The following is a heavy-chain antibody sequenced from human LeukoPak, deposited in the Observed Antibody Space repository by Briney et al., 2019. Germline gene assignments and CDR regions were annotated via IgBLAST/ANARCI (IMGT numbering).Heavy chain of an antibody. D-gene: IGHD6-13*01. V-gene: IGHV1-69*13. CDR1: GGTFSSYA. J-gene: IGHJ1*01. Sequence: ASVKVSCKASGGTFSSYAISWVRQAPGQGLEWMGGIIPIFGTANYAQKFQGRVTITADESTSTAYMELSSLRSEDTAVYYCARGLARIAAAGSGYFQHWGQGTLVTVSS. CDR3: ARGLARIAAAGSGYFQH. CDR2: IIPIFGTA.